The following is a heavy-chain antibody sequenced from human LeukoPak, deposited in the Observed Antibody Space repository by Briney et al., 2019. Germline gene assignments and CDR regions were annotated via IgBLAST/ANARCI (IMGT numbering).Heavy chain of an antibody. CDR2: IQQDGSEK. D-gene: IGHD5-18*01. V-gene: IGHV3-7*04. J-gene: IGHJ4*02. CDR3: ARDRGFSYGIDF. Sequence: GESLKISCAASGFTFSDYWMSWVRQAPGKGLEWVANIQQDGSEKYYVDSVKGRFTISRDNAKKSLFLQVSSLRGADTAVYYCARDRGFSYGIDFWGQGTLVTVSS. CDR1: GFTFSDYW.